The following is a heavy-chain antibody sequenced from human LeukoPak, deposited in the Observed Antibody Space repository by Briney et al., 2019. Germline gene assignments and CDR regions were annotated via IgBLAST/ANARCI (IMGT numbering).Heavy chain of an antibody. CDR3: AKDQGIAVAGTDDAFDI. CDR2: IAYNGSNE. J-gene: IGHJ3*02. Sequence: PGRSLRLSCAASGFTFSNYGMHWVRQAPGKGLEWVAVIAYNGSNEYYAEIVKRPFTIYRDNYKNTLYLQTYSLRAEDTAVYFCAKDQGIAVAGTDDAFDIWGQGTRVTVSS. D-gene: IGHD6-19*01. CDR1: GFTFSNYG. V-gene: IGHV3-30*18.